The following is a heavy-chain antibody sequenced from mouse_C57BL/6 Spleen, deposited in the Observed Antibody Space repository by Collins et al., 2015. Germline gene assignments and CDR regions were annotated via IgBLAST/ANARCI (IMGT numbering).Heavy chain of an antibody. CDR1: GFSLTSYG. Sequence: GFSLTSYGVHWVRQPPGKGLEWLVVIWSDGSTTYNSALKSRLSISKDNSKSQVFLKMNSLQTDDTAMYYCARHGDGYYYYAMDYWGQGTSVTVSS. CDR2: IWSDGST. J-gene: IGHJ4*01. CDR3: ARHGDGYYYYAMDY. D-gene: IGHD2-3*01. V-gene: IGHV2-6-1*01.